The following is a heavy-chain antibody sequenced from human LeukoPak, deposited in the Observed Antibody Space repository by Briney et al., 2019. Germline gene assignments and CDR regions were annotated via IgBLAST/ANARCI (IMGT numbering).Heavy chain of an antibody. CDR1: GGSISGYY. CDR2: IYYSGST. Sequence: SETLSLTCTVSGGSISGYYWSWMRQPPGKGLEWIGHIYYSGSTNYNPSLKSRATISADTSKNQFSLKLSSVTAADTAVYYCARGEENSYDTSGYYYRLTYYYYMDVWGKGTTVTVSS. V-gene: IGHV4-59*01. J-gene: IGHJ6*03. CDR3: ARGEENSYDTSGYYYRLTYYYYMDV. D-gene: IGHD3-22*01.